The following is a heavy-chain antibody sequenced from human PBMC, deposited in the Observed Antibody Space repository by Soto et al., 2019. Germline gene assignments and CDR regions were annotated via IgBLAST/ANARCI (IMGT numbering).Heavy chain of an antibody. CDR3: ARGAGTIFAVVIIKVYYGMDV. D-gene: IGHD3-3*01. CDR1: GGSISSGDYY. V-gene: IGHV4-30-4*01. Sequence: SETLSLTCTVSGGSISSGDYYWSWIRQPPGKGLEWIGYIYYSGSTCYNPSLRSRVTISVDTSKNHFSLKLRSVTAADTAVYYCARGAGTIFAVVIIKVYYGMDVWGQGTTVTVSS. CDR2: IYYSGST. J-gene: IGHJ6*02.